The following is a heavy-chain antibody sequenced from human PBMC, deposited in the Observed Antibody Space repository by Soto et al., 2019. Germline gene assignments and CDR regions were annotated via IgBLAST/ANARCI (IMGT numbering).Heavy chain of an antibody. CDR3: ARDIPTTVVTPYYYYGMDV. J-gene: IGHJ6*02. CDR2: INPNSGGT. V-gene: IGHV1-2*02. D-gene: IGHD4-17*01. CDR1: GYTFTGYY. Sequence: ASVKVSCKASGYTFTGYYMHWVRQAPGQGLEWMGWINPNSGGTNYAQKFQGRVTMTRDTSISTAYMELSRLSSDDTAVYSCARDIPTTVVTPYYYYGMDVWGQGTTVTVSS.